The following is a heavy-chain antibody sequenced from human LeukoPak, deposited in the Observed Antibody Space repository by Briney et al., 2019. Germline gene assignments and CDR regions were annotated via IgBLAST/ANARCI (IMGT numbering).Heavy chain of an antibody. CDR1: GGSFSSDTSY. V-gene: IGHV4-61*02. CDR3: ARGVSGSYFDY. J-gene: IGHJ4*02. Sequence: SQTLSLTCTVSGGSFSSDTSYWSWIRQPAGKGLEWMGRIYTSGSTNYNPSLESRVTISVDTSKDQFSLKLSSVTAADTAVYYCARGVSGSYFDYWGQGTLVTVSS. D-gene: IGHD3-16*01. CDR2: IYTSGST.